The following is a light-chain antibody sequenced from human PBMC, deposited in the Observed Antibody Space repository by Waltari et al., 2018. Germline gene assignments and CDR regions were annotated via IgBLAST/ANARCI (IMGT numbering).Light chain of an antibody. CDR1: QSISSY. J-gene: IGKJ2*01. Sequence: DIQMTQSPSSLSASVGDRVTITRRASQSISSYLNWYHQKPGKAPKHMIYDASSLQSGVPSRFRGSGSGTDVTLTMSSLQPEECATYYCQLSYSTPRYTVGHGTKVEIK. CDR2: DAS. CDR3: QLSYSTPRYT. V-gene: IGKV1-39*01.